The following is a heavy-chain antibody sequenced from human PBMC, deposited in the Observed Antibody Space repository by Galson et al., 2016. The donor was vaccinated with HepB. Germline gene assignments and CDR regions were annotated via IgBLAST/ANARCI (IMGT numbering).Heavy chain of an antibody. CDR2: IKQDGSEK. CDR3: ARGPAEWCVMVRGVIRCRSKPDYYFYGMDV. CDR1: GFTFSNHW. D-gene: IGHD3-10*01. Sequence: SLRLSCAGSGFTFSNHWMTWVRQAPGKGLEWVANIKQDGSEKYYVDSVKGRFTISRDNARKSLYLQMTSLRADDTAVYYWARGPAEWCVMVRGVIRCRSKPDYYFYGMDVWGQGTAVSVSS. J-gene: IGHJ6*02. V-gene: IGHV3-7*01.